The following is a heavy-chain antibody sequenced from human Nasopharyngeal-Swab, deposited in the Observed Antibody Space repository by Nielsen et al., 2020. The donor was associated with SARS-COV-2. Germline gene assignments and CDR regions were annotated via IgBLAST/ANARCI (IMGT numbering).Heavy chain of an antibody. V-gene: IGHV1-69*04. CDR1: GGTFRSQG. CDR3: ARGPDPALKFDP. J-gene: IGHJ5*02. Sequence: SVKVSCKASGGTFRSQGISWVRQAPGQGLEWIGRIIPMRGIANYAQKFQGRVTITADKSTSTVYMDLSSLRSEDTAVYYCARGPDPALKFDPWGQGTLVAVSS. D-gene: IGHD5-18*01. CDR2: IIPMRGIA.